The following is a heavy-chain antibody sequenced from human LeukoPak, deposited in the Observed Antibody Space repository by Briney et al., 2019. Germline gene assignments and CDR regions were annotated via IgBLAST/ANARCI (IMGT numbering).Heavy chain of an antibody. J-gene: IGHJ6*03. D-gene: IGHD2-21*02. V-gene: IGHV4-4*02. CDR1: GGSISSSNW. CDR3: ARDLPHCGGDCYAGGYYYYMDV. CDR2: IYHSGST. Sequence: SETLSLTCAVSGGSISSSNWWSWVRQPPGKGLEWIGEIYHSGSTNYNPSLKSRVTISVDKSKNQFSLKLSSVTAADTAVYYCARDLPHCGGDCYAGGYYYYMDVWGKGTTVTVSS.